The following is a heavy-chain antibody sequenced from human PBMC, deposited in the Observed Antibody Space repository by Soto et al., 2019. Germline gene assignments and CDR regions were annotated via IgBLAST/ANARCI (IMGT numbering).Heavy chain of an antibody. V-gene: IGHV1-69*12. J-gene: IGHJ4*02. D-gene: IGHD5-18*01. CDR3: ASGIQLWLRRINNGYSG. CDR1: GGTFSTYA. Sequence: QVQLVQSGAEVKKPESSVKVSCKAPGGTFSTYAISCVRQATGQGLEWMGGIIPMFGTANYAQRVQDRVKITADESTNTVYMELSRLRSEDTAVYFCASGIQLWLRRINNGYSGWGQGTLVTVSS. CDR2: IIPMFGTA.